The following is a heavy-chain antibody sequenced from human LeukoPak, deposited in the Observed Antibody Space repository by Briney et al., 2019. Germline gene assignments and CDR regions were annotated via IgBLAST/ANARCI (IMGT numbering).Heavy chain of an antibody. J-gene: IGHJ6*02. V-gene: IGHV4-31*03. CDR3: ARDAPYCSSTSCPDYYYYYGMDV. CDR2: IYYSGST. CDR1: GGSISSGGYY. D-gene: IGHD2-2*01. Sequence: SETLSLTCTVSGGSISSGGYYWSWIRQHPGKGLEWIGYIYYSGSTYYNPSLKSRVTISVDTSKNQFSLKLSSVTAADTAVYYCARDAPYCSSTSCPDYYYYYGMDVWGQGTTVTVSS.